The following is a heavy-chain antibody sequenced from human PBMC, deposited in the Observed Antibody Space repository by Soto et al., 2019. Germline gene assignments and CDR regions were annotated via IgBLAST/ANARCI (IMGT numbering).Heavy chain of an antibody. Sequence: GGSLRLSCAASGFTFSSYAMSWVRQAPGKGLEWVSAISGSGGSTYYADSVKGRFTISRDNSKNTLYLQMNSLRAEDTAVYYCAKDGRVAKSGSYYDYWGQGTLVTVSS. J-gene: IGHJ4*02. V-gene: IGHV3-23*01. CDR1: GFTFSSYA. D-gene: IGHD1-26*01. CDR3: AKDGRVAKSGSYYDY. CDR2: ISGSGGST.